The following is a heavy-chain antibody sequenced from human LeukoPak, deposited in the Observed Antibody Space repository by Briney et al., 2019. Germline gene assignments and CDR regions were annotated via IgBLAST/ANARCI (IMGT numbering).Heavy chain of an antibody. J-gene: IGHJ5*02. V-gene: IGHV4-38-2*02. CDR3: ARHVLLWFGESGFDP. CDR1: GYSISSGYY. Sequence: PSETLSLTCTVSGYSISSGYYWGWIRQPPGKGLEWIGNIFYSGSNNYNPSLKSRVTISVDTSKNQFSLKLSSVTAADTAVYYCARHVLLWFGESGFDPWGQGTLVTVSS. CDR2: IFYSGSN. D-gene: IGHD3-10*01.